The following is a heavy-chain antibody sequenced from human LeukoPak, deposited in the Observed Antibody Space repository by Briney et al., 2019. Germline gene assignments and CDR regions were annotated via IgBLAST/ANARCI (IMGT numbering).Heavy chain of an antibody. CDR3: ARQRGLTIFLDN. D-gene: IGHD3-9*01. CDR1: GGSISSYY. V-gene: IGHV4-59*08. CDR2: IYYSGST. Sequence: PSETLSLTCTGSGGSISSYYWSWIRQPPGKGLEWIGYIYYSGSTNYNPSLKSRATISEDTSKNQFSLKLSSVTAADTAVYYCARQRGLTIFLDNWGQGTLVTVSS. J-gene: IGHJ4*02.